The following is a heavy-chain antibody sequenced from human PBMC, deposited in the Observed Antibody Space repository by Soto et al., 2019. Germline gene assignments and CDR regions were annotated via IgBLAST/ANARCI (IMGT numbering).Heavy chain of an antibody. Sequence: HPGGSLRLSCAASGFTFSSYGMHWVRQAPGKGLEWVSVIWYDGSNKYYADSVKGRFTISRDNSKNTLYLQMNSLRAEDTAVYYCAIALWFGERTYGMDVWGQGTTVTVSS. D-gene: IGHD3-10*01. J-gene: IGHJ6*02. V-gene: IGHV3-33*01. CDR3: AIALWFGERTYGMDV. CDR1: GFTFSSYG. CDR2: IWYDGSNK.